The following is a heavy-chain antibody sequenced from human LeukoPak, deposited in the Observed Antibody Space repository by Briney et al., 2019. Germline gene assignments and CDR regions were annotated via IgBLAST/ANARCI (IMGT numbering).Heavy chain of an antibody. Sequence: SETLSLTCTVSGGSISSGGYYWSWIRQHPGKGLEWIGYIYYSGSTYYNPPLKSRVTISVDTSKNQFSLKLSSVTAADTAVYYCAINARGYYDSSGYQVDYWGQGTLVTVSS. J-gene: IGHJ4*02. D-gene: IGHD3-22*01. V-gene: IGHV4-31*03. CDR1: GGSISSGGYY. CDR2: IYYSGST. CDR3: AINARGYYDSSGYQVDY.